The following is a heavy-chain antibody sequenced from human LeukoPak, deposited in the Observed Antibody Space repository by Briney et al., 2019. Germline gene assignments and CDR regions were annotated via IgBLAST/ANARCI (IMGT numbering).Heavy chain of an antibody. J-gene: IGHJ4*02. CDR1: GFTFSSHA. D-gene: IGHD6-6*01. Sequence: GGSLRLSCAASGFTFSSHAMSWVRQAPGRGLEWVSPIGGSDGSKYYADSVKGRFTISRDNSKNTVFRQMNSLRAEDTALYYCAKSASGYFDYWGQGTLVTVSS. CDR3: AKSASGYFDY. CDR2: IGGSDGSK. V-gene: IGHV3-23*01.